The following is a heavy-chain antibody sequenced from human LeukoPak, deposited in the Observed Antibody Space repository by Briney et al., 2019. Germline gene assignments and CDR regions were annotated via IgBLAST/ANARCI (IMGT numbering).Heavy chain of an antibody. V-gene: IGHV3-48*04. CDR3: ARDPRTYYYDSSGYYYY. CDR1: GFTFSSYS. J-gene: IGHJ4*02. D-gene: IGHD3-22*01. Sequence: PGGSLRLSCAASGFTFSSYSMNWVRQAPGKGLEWVSYISSSSSTIYYADSVKGRFTISRDNAKNSLYLQMNSLRAEDTAVYYCARDPRTYYYDSSGYYYYWGQGTLVTVSS. CDR2: ISSSSSTI.